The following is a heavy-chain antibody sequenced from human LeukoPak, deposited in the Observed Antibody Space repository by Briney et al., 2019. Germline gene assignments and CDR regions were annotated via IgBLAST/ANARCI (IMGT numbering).Heavy chain of an antibody. V-gene: IGHV6-1*01. Sequence: SQTLSLTCAISGDSVSSNSATRNWLRQSPSRGLEWLGRTYYRSKWFYDYAVSVKSRITVNPDTSKNQFSLQLNSVTPEDTAVYYCARDTGAAISTFDIWGQGTMVTVSS. CDR1: GDSVSSNSAT. CDR2: TYYRSKWFY. CDR3: ARDTGAAISTFDI. D-gene: IGHD5-12*01. J-gene: IGHJ3*02.